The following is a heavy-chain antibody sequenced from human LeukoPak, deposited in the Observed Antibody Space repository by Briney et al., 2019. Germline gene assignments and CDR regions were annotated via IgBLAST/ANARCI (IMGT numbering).Heavy chain of an antibody. CDR3: AKDYYGSGSYLILDAFDI. CDR1: GFTFSDAW. Sequence: PGGSLRLSCAASGFTFSDAWMSWVRQAPGKGLEWVGRIKSKTDGGTTDYAAPVKGRFTISRDNSKNTLYLQMNSLRAEDTAVYYCAKDYYGSGSYLILDAFDIWGQGTMVTVSS. V-gene: IGHV3-15*01. J-gene: IGHJ3*02. D-gene: IGHD3-10*01. CDR2: IKSKTDGGTT.